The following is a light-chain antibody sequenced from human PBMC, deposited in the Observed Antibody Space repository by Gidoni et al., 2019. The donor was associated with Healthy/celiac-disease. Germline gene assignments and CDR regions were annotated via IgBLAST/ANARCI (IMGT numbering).Light chain of an antibody. CDR1: QSVSSN. CDR2: GAS. CDR3: QQYNNWPPYT. V-gene: IGKV3-15*01. J-gene: IGKJ2*01. Sequence: EIVMTQSPATLSASPGERATLTCRASQSVSSNSAWYQQKPGQAPRLLTYGASNRATGIPARFSGSGSGTEFTLTISSLQSEDFAVYYCQQYNNWPPYTFGQGTKLEIK.